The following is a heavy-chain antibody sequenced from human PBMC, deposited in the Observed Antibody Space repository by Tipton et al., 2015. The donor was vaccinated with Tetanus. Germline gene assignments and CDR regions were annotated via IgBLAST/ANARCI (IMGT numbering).Heavy chain of an antibody. CDR2: TSYGGST. V-gene: IGHV4-31*03. J-gene: IGHJ4*02. CDR3: ARGSRFWFDN. Sequence: TLSLTCTVSGGSITIDNVYWSWIRQRPGKGLEWIGYTSYGGSTYYTPSLRSRLSISVDTSKNQFSLNLTSVTAADTAVYYCARGSRFWFDNWGQGTLVPVSS. CDR1: GGSITIDNVY.